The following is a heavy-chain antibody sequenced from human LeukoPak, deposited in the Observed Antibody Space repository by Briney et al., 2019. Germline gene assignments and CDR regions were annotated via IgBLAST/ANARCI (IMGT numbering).Heavy chain of an antibody. CDR2: INPNSGGT. J-gene: IGHJ2*01. V-gene: IGHV1-2*02. Sequence: ASVKVSCKASGYTFTGYYMHWVRQAPGQGLEWMGWINPNSGGTNYAQKFQGRVTMTRDTSISTAYMELSGLRSDDTAVYYCARWIPRGIAAAARDYFDLWGRGTLVTVSS. CDR1: GYTFTGYY. CDR3: ARWIPRGIAAAARDYFDL. D-gene: IGHD6-13*01.